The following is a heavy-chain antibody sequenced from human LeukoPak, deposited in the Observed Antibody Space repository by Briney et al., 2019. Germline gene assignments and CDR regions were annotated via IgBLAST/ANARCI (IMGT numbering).Heavy chain of an antibody. J-gene: IGHJ4*02. Sequence: GGSLRLSCAASGFTFSSDWMSWVRQAPGKGLEWVANIKRDGSDKYYVDSVKGRFTISRDNAKNSLYLQMSSLRAEDTAVYYCASDLVSSGWPFDSWGLGTLVTVSS. CDR1: GFTFSSDW. D-gene: IGHD6-19*01. V-gene: IGHV3-7*01. CDR3: ASDLVSSGWPFDS. CDR2: IKRDGSDK.